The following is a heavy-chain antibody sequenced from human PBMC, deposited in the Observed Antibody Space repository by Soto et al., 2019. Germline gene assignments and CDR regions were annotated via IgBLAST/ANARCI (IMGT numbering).Heavy chain of an antibody. J-gene: IGHJ6*02. V-gene: IGHV1-69*13. Sequence: ASVKVSCKASGGTFSSYAISWVRQAPGQGLEWMGGIIPIFGTANYAQKFQGRVTITADESTSTAYMELSSLRSEDTAVYYCARRGSMYDFWSGYYTGYYYYGMDVWG. CDR2: IIPIFGTA. CDR1: GGTFSSYA. CDR3: ARRGSMYDFWSGYYTGYYYYGMDV. D-gene: IGHD3-3*01.